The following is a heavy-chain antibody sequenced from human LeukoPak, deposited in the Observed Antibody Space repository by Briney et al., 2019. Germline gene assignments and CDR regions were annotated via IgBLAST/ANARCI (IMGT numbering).Heavy chain of an antibody. D-gene: IGHD3-10*01. CDR2: IYYSGST. CDR1: GGSISSGGYY. V-gene: IGHV4-31*03. Sequence: TLSLTCTVSGGSISSGGYYWSWIRQHPGKGLEWIGYIYYSGSTYYNPSLKSRVTISVDTSKNQFSLKLSSVTAADTAVYYCARFYYSTAIVRDYWGQGTLVTVSS. J-gene: IGHJ4*02. CDR3: ARFYYSTAIVRDY.